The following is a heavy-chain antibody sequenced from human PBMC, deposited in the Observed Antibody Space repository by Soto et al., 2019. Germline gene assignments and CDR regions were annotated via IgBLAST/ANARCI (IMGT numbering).Heavy chain of an antibody. CDR2: IYEGGNT. V-gene: IGHV4-30-2*01. J-gene: IGHJ3*02. Sequence: SETLSLTCVVSGGSIISDGYSWSWIRQPPGKGLQWIGHIYEGGNTYYTPSLESRVAISTDKSKNQFSLRLSSVTAADTAVYYCVRRSPEDAFDIWGQGTMVTV. CDR1: GGSIISDGYS. CDR3: VRRSPEDAFDI.